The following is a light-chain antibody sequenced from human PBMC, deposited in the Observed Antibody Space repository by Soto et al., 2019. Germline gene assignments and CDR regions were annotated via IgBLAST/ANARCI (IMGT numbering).Light chain of an antibody. V-gene: IGKV3-15*01. J-gene: IGKJ5*01. CDR1: QSLSKS. CDR2: GAS. Sequence: SQSPATLSLSTGERATLSCRASQSLSKSLVWYQQKPGQAPRLLIDGASNRATGIPARFSGSGSGTEFTLTISSLQSEDFAVYYCQQYGSSPPITFAQGTRLEI. CDR3: QQYGSSPPIT.